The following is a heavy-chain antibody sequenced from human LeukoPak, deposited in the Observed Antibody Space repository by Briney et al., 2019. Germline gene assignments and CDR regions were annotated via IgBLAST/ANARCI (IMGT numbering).Heavy chain of an antibody. CDR1: GFSLSGDW. V-gene: IGHV3-15*01. CDR3: TTMGAS. D-gene: IGHD3-16*01. J-gene: IGHJ5*02. Sequence: GGSLRLSCAASGFSLSGDWMIWVRQAPGKGLEWVARIKTISEGGTTDYAAPVKGRVTISIDDSKNTLYLQMNSLKTEDTALYYCTTMGASWGQGTLVTVSS. CDR2: IKTISEGGTT.